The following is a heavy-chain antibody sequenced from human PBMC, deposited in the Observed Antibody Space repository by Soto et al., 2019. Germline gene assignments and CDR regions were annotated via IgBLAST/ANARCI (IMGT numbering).Heavy chain of an antibody. CDR1: GGSISSYY. J-gene: IGHJ4*02. Sequence: QVQLQESGPGLVKPSETLSLTCTVSGGSISSYYWSWIRQPPGKGLEWIGYIYYSGITNYNPYLKSRVTISLDASKTQFSLRLSCVTAADTAVYYCARGSGYSSRWFGDWGQGTLVTVSS. D-gene: IGHD6-13*01. CDR3: ARGSGYSSRWFGD. V-gene: IGHV4-59*01. CDR2: IYYSGIT.